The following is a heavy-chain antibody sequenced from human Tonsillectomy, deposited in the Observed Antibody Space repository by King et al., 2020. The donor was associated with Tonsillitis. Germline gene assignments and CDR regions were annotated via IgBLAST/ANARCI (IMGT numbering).Heavy chain of an antibody. CDR2: ISAYNGNT. J-gene: IGHJ4*02. CDR1: GYTFTSFG. Sequence: QLVQSGAEMKKPGASVKVSCKASGYTFTSFGFSWVRQAPGQGLEWMGWISAYNGNTNYAQKLQGRVTVTTDTSTSTTYMELRSLRSDDTAVYYCAGYDYDSSCHFDYWGQGTLVTVSS. V-gene: IGHV1-18*01. D-gene: IGHD3-22*01. CDR3: AGYDYDSSCHFDY.